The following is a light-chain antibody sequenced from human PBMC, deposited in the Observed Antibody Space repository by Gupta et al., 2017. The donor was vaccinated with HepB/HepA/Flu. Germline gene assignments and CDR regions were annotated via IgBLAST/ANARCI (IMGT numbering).Light chain of an antibody. Sequence: LPTSPATISSSPPGEAAIPSSTVTHCGGSFLAWDQQKPGQAPRVLIYATSSRATGIPDRFSGSGSGTDFTLTISRLEPEDFAVYYCQHYGGSPLNFGGGTKVEIK. CDR1: HCGGSF. CDR2: ATS. J-gene: IGKJ4*01. V-gene: IGKV3-20*01. CDR3: QHYGGSPLN.